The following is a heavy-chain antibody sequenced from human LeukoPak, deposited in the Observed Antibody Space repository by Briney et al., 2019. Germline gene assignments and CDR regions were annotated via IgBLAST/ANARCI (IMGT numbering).Heavy chain of an antibody. CDR2: MNPNSGNT. Sequence: ASVKVSCKASGYTFTSYDINWVRQATGQGLEWMGWMNPNSGNTGYAQRFQGRVTMTRNTSISTAYMELSSLRSEDTAVYYCASGDSPYYYDSSGYRSYFDYWGQGTLVTVSS. J-gene: IGHJ4*02. CDR3: ASGDSPYYYDSSGYRSYFDY. CDR1: GYTFTSYD. D-gene: IGHD3-22*01. V-gene: IGHV1-8*01.